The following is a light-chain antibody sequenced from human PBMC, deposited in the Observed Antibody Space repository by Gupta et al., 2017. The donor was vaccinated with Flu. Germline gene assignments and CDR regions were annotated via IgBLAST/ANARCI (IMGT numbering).Light chain of an antibody. J-gene: IGLJ2*01. V-gene: IGLV1-51*02. CDR2: ENN. CDR1: SSNIGNNY. Sequence: QSVLTQPPSVSAAPGQKVTISCSGSSSNIGNNYVSWYQQLPGTAPKLLIYENNKRPSGIPDRFSGSKSGTSATLGITGLQTGDEADYYCGTGDSSRSVVVCGGGTKLTVL. CDR3: GTGDSSRSVVV.